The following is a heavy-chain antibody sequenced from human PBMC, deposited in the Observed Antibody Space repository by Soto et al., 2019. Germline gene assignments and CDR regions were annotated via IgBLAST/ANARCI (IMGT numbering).Heavy chain of an antibody. V-gene: IGHV4-39*01. Sequence: QPQLQESGPGLVKPSETLSLMCTVSGDSISSSPYYWGWIRQPPGKGLEWIATISSSGSTYYNPSLRSRVTISVDTSKNQFSLKVSSVTAADTAVYYCARCSYSCGWSDRWGQGTLVTVSS. J-gene: IGHJ5*02. D-gene: IGHD6-19*01. CDR2: ISSSGST. CDR3: ARCSYSCGWSDR. CDR1: GDSISSSPYY.